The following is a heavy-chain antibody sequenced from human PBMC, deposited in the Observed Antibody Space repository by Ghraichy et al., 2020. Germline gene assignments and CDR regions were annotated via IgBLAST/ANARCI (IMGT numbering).Heavy chain of an antibody. CDR2: IRYDGSNK. J-gene: IGHJ6*02. CDR3: AKDVRSRPSYGREGMDV. V-gene: IGHV3-30*02. CDR1: GFTFSSYG. Sequence: GGSLRLSCAASGFTFSSYGMHWVRQAPGKGLEWVAFIRYDGSNKYYADSVKGRFTISRDNSKNTLYLQMNSLRAEDTAVYYCAKDVRSRPSYGREGMDVWGQGTTVTVSS. D-gene: IGHD5-18*01.